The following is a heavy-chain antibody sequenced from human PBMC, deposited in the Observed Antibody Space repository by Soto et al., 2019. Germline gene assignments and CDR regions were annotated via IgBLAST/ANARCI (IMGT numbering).Heavy chain of an antibody. CDR1: GGTFSSYS. D-gene: IGHD2-2*01. CDR2: IIPIFGTA. CDR3: ARHNAMATPFDS. J-gene: IGHJ4*02. Sequence: SVKVSCKASGGTFSSYSISWVRQAPGQGLEWMGGIIPIFGTANYSPSFQGQVTISADKSISTAYLQWSSLKASDTAMYYCARHNAMATPFDSGGQGTLVTVSS. V-gene: IGHV1-69*06.